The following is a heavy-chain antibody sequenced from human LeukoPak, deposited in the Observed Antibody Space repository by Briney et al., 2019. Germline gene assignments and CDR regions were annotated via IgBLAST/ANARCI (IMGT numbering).Heavy chain of an antibody. Sequence: PSETLSLTCTVSGYSISSGYYWGWIRQPPGKGLEWIGSIYHSGSTYYNPSLKSRVTIPVDTSKDQFSLKLSSVTAADTAVYYCATEYYDFWSFDYWGQGTLVTVSS. J-gene: IGHJ4*02. V-gene: IGHV4-38-2*02. D-gene: IGHD3-3*01. CDR2: IYHSGST. CDR1: GYSISSGYY. CDR3: ATEYYDFWSFDY.